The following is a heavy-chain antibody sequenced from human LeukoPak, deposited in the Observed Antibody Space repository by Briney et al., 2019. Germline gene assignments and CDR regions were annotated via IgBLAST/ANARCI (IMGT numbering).Heavy chain of an antibody. CDR2: ISGSGGST. V-gene: IGHV3-23*01. CDR3: AKLGGSTSCCDAFDI. D-gene: IGHD2-2*01. Sequence: GGSLRLSCAASGFTLSSYAMSWVRQAPGKGLEWVSAISGSGGSTYYADSVKGRFTISRDNSKNMLYLQMNSLRAEDTAVYYCAKLGGSTSCCDAFDIWGQGTMVTVSS. CDR1: GFTLSSYA. J-gene: IGHJ3*02.